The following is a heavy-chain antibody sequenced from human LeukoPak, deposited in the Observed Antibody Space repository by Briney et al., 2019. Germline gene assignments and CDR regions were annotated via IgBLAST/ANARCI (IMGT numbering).Heavy chain of an antibody. CDR1: GFTFSSYA. V-gene: IGHV3-30*04. CDR3: AREILRAGFDY. Sequence: PGRSPRLSCAASGFTFSSYAMHWVRQAPGKGLEWVAVISYDGSNKYYADSVKGRFTISRDNSKNTLYLQMNSLRAEDTAVYYCAREILRAGFDYWGQGTLVTVSS. J-gene: IGHJ4*02. CDR2: ISYDGSNK.